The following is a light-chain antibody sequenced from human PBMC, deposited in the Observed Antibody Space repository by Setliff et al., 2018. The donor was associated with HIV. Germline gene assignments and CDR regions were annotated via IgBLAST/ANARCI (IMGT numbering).Light chain of an antibody. Sequence: QSALTQPASVSGSPGQSITISCTGTSNDIASSDYVSWYQQHLGKAPKLIIYHVSHRPSGVSHRFSAFKSGHTASLAITGLQAEDEADYYCQSYDSSLSGSYVLGTGTKVTV. J-gene: IGLJ1*01. CDR2: HVS. CDR3: QSYDSSLSGSYV. CDR1: SNDIASSDY. V-gene: IGLV2-14*03.